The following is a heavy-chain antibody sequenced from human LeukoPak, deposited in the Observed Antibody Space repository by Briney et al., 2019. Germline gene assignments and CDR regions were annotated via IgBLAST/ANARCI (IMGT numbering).Heavy chain of an antibody. D-gene: IGHD1-26*01. CDR2: ISYSGSA. Sequence: SETLSLTCSVSGDSNSLYYWSWIRQPPGKGLEWIAYISYSGSANYSPSLKSRVTMSVDTSKNQFSLNLSSVTAADTAVYYCARNTPKRGSYGYYFDYWGQGSLVTVSS. CDR1: GDSNSLYY. J-gene: IGHJ4*02. V-gene: IGHV4-59*12. CDR3: ARNTPKRGSYGYYFDY.